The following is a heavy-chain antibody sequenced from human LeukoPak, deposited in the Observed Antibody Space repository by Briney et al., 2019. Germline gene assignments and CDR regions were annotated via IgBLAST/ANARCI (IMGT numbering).Heavy chain of an antibody. D-gene: IGHD3-9*01. V-gene: IGHV3-23*01. Sequence: GGSLRLSCAASGFTFSSYAMSWVRQAPGKGLEWVSGISGGDISTYYADSVKGRFTISRDNPKNTLYLQMNSLSADDTAVYYCAKENTYFDCARRSGYFDYWGQGALVTVSS. CDR3: AKENTYFDCARRSGYFDY. CDR2: ISGGDIST. CDR1: GFTFSSYA. J-gene: IGHJ4*02.